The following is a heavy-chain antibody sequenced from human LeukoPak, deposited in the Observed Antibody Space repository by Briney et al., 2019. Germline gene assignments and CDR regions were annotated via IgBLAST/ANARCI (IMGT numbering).Heavy chain of an antibody. Sequence: SETLSLTCTFSGGSISGYYWSWIRQPAGKGLEWVGRIYSTGTTTYNPSLKSRVTMSVDTSKNQLSLNLSTVNAADTAVYYCARGGTIWGAFDIWGQGKMVTVSA. CDR2: IYSTGTT. CDR3: ARGGTIWGAFDI. D-gene: IGHD3-16*01. V-gene: IGHV4-4*07. CDR1: GGSISGYY. J-gene: IGHJ3*02.